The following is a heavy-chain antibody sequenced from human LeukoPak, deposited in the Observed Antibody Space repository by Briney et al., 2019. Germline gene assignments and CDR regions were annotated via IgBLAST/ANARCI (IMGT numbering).Heavy chain of an antibody. CDR1: GGSIRSYY. CDR3: ARASEYYYDSSGYYFLDY. Sequence: SETLSLTCTVSGGSIRSYYWSWIRQPPGKGLEGIGYIYYSGSTNYNPSLKSRVTISVDTSKNQFSLKLSSVTAADTAVYYCARASEYYYDSSGYYFLDYWGQGTLVTVSS. V-gene: IGHV4-59*01. D-gene: IGHD3-22*01. J-gene: IGHJ4*02. CDR2: IYYSGST.